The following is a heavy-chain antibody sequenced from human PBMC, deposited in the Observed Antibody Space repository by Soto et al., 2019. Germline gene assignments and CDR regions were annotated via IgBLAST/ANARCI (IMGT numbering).Heavy chain of an antibody. V-gene: IGHV1-46*01. D-gene: IGHD1-26*01. CDR3: AREAIVAGANNGMDV. CDR1: GYTLTTFF. J-gene: IGHJ6*02. CDR2: IKPGYPAGRST. Sequence: ASVKVSCKASGYTLTTFFMHWVRQAPGQGLEWMGVIKPGYPAGRSTTYAKKFQGIITITNDTTRSTVYMERSRRTADNTAVYYGAREAIVAGANNGMDVWGQGTTVTVSS.